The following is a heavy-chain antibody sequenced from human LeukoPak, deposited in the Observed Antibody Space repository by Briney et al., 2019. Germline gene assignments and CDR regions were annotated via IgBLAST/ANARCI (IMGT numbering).Heavy chain of an antibody. CDR2: ISPDGTNK. V-gene: IGHV3-30*04. D-gene: IGHD2-15*01. CDR1: GFTFSNYA. CDR3: SKDTSETRDIANWFGP. Sequence: GGSLRLSCAASGFTFSNYAIHWVRQAPGKGLEWVAVISPDGTNKYYADSVKGRFTISRDNPKNTLYLQMNSPRAEDTAVYYCSKDTSETRDIANWFGPWGQGTLVTVSS. J-gene: IGHJ5*02.